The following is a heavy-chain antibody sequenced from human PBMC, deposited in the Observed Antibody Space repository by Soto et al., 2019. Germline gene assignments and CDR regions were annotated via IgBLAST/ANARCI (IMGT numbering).Heavy chain of an antibody. V-gene: IGHV1-3*01. CDR1: GYTFTSYA. J-gene: IGHJ6*03. Sequence: GASVKVSCKASGYTFTSYAMHWVRQAPGQRLEWMGWINAGNGNTKYSQKFQGRVTITRDTSASTAYMELSSLRSEDTAVYYCARDSSAAAMIPDYMDVWGKGTTVTVSS. CDR2: INAGNGNT. CDR3: ARDSSAAAMIPDYMDV. D-gene: IGHD2-2*01.